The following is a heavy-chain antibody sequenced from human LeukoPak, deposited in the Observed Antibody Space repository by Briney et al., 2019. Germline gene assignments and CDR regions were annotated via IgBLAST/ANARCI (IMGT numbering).Heavy chain of an antibody. CDR3: ARLGYCSSTSCYQPSDGYYYYYMDV. V-gene: IGHV5-51*01. Sequence: GESLTISGEASVSCFTSDWIGWVRQLPGKGLGGLGIIYTGDTATRARPSIEGQLTISADKSISTAYLQWSSLKASDTAMYYCARLGYCSSTSCYQPSDGYYYYYMDVWGKGTTVTVSS. CDR1: VSCFTSDW. D-gene: IGHD2-2*01. CDR2: IYTGDTAT. J-gene: IGHJ6*03.